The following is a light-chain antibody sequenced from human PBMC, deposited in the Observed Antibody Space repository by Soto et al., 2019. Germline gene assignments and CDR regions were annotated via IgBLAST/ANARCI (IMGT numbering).Light chain of an antibody. Sequence: EIVLTQAPATLSLSPGERATLSCRASQSVSSYLAWYQQTPGQAPRLLIYDASNRATGIPARFSGSVSGTDFALPISGLECKDFAFQDRQLRSNLLGCTFDRGTQLEIK. J-gene: IGKJ2*02. V-gene: IGKV3-11*01. CDR1: QSVSSY. CDR2: DAS. CDR3: QLRSNLLGCT.